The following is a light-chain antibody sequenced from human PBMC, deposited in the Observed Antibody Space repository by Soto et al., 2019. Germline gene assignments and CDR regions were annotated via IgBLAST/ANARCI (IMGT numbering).Light chain of an antibody. Sequence: EIVMTQSPATLSVSPGERATLSCRASQSVSSNLAWYQQKPGQAPRLLIYGASTRATGIPARFSGSVSGTQFTLSISSLQSEDFAVYYCQHYNSWPPWTFGQGTKVDIK. CDR2: GAS. V-gene: IGKV3-15*01. J-gene: IGKJ1*01. CDR1: QSVSSN. CDR3: QHYNSWPPWT.